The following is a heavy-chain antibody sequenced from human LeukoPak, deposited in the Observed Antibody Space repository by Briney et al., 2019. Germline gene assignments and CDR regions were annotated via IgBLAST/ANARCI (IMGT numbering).Heavy chain of an antibody. CDR2: INSDGSST. D-gene: IGHD3-22*01. Sequence: GGSLRLSCAASGFTFSSYWMHWVRQAPGKGLVWVSRINSDGSSTSYADSVKGRFTISRDNAKNTLYLQMNSLRAEDTAVYYCARERRYYDSSGYYDYWGQGTLVTVSS. CDR1: GFTFSSYW. V-gene: IGHV3-74*01. CDR3: ARERRYYDSSGYYDY. J-gene: IGHJ4*02.